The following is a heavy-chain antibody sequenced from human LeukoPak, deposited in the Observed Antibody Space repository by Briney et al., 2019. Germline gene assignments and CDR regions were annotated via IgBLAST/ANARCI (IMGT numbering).Heavy chain of an antibody. V-gene: IGHV3-9*01. D-gene: IGHD2-2*01. CDR1: GFTFDDYA. J-gene: IGHJ4*02. CDR3: ANGGCSSTSCSPLF. Sequence: GGSLRLSCAASGFTFDDYAMHWVRHARGRGLEWVSGISWNSGSIGYADSVKGRFTISRDNAKNSLYLQMNSLRAEDTALYYCANGGCSSTSCSPLFWGQGTLVTVSS. CDR2: ISWNSGSI.